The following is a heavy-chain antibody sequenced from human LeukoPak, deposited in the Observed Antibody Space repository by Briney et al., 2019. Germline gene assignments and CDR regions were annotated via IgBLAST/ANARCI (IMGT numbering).Heavy chain of an antibody. V-gene: IGHV1-69*13. CDR2: NIPIFGTA. J-gene: IGHJ4*02. Sequence: ASVKVSCKASGGTFSSYAISWVRQAPGQGLEWMGGNIPIFGTANYAQKFQGRVTITADESTSTAYMELSSLRSEDTAVYYCARGYYYDSSGYPSGYYFDYWGQGTLVTVSS. D-gene: IGHD3-22*01. CDR1: GGTFSSYA. CDR3: ARGYYYDSSGYPSGYYFDY.